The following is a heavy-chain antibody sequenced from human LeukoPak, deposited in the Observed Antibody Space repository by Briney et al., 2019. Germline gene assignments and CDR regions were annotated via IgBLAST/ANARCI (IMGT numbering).Heavy chain of an antibody. CDR2: IYHSGST. V-gene: IGHV4-34*01. CDR1: GGSFSDYY. Sequence: SETLSLTCAVYGGSFSDYYWSWVRQPPGKGLEWIGEIYHSGSTNYNPSLKSRVTISVDKSKNQFSLKLSSVTAADTAVYYCATRGIVVVPAARPSIAAANFDYWGQGTLVTVSS. CDR3: ATRGIVVVPAARPSIAAANFDY. D-gene: IGHD2-2*01. J-gene: IGHJ4*02.